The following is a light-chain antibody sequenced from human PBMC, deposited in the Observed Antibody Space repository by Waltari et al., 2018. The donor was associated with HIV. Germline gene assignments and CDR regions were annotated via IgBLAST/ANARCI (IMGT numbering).Light chain of an antibody. V-gene: IGLV2-23*01. CDR2: EDD. Sequence: SALTQPASVCGSPGHAITVACSVRGRDVGSDTTVPCYQQHPGKAPKLMIYEDDKRPSGVSNRFSGSKSGNTASLTISGLQAEDEADYYCCSYAGSTTWLFGGGTKLTVL. CDR3: CSYAGSTTWL. CDR1: GRDVGSDTT. J-gene: IGLJ3*02.